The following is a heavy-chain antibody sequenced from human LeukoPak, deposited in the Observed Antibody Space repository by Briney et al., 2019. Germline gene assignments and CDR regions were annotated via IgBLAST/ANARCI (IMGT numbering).Heavy chain of an antibody. Sequence: PGGSLRLSCAASGFTFSSYDMHWVRQATRKGLEWVSAITTAGDTYYSGSVKGRFTISRDYSKNTLYLQMNSLRAEDTAVYYCARDQSDFWSIGYYYMDVWGKGTTVTVSS. D-gene: IGHD3-3*01. J-gene: IGHJ6*03. CDR2: ITTAGDT. V-gene: IGHV3-13*01. CDR3: ARDQSDFWSIGYYYMDV. CDR1: GFTFSSYD.